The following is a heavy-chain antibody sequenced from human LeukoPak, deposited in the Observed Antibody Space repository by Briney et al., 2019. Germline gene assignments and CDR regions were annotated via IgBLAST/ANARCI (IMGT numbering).Heavy chain of an antibody. Sequence: ASVTDSCKASGYTFTSYYMHWVRQAPGQGLEWMGIINLRGGSTSYAQKFQGRVTMTRDTSTSTVYMELSRLRSEDTAVYYCARDQGMVRGVPPGPDYWGQGTLVTVSS. CDR2: INLRGGST. V-gene: IGHV1-46*01. D-gene: IGHD3-10*01. J-gene: IGHJ4*02. CDR3: ARDQGMVRGVPPGPDY. CDR1: GYTFTSYY.